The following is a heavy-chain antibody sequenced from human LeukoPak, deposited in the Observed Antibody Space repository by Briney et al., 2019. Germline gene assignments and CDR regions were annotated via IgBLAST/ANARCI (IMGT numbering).Heavy chain of an antibody. Sequence: SQTLSLTCTVSGGSISSGGYYWSWIRQHPGKGLEWIGYIYYSGSTYYNPSLKSRVTISVDTSKNQFSLKLSSVTAADTAVYYCARSEIAAAALFDYWGQGTLVTVSS. CDR2: IYYSGST. CDR3: ARSEIAAAALFDY. CDR1: GGSISSGGYY. J-gene: IGHJ4*02. V-gene: IGHV4-31*03. D-gene: IGHD6-13*01.